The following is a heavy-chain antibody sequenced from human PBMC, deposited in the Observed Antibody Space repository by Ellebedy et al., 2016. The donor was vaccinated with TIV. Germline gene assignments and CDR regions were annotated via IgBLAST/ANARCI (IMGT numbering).Heavy chain of an antibody. J-gene: IGHJ3*01. D-gene: IGHD6-6*01. CDR2: IYPGDSDT. CDR3: ARMSSIDGFDV. V-gene: IGHV5-51*01. Sequence: GESLKISXKGSGYTFNRYWIAWVRQMPGRGLELMGIIYPGDSDTRYRPSFRGQVTISVDKSTSTAYLQWRRLKASDTAMYFCARMSSIDGFDVWGQGTMVTVSS. CDR1: GYTFNRYW.